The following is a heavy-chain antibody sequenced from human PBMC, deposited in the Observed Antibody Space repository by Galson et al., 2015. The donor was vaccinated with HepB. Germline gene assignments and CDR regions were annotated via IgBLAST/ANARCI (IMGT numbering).Heavy chain of an antibody. J-gene: IGHJ6*02. Sequence: VKVSCKVSGYTFTDYYMHWVQQAPGKGLEWMGLVDPEDGETIYAEKFQGRVTITADTSTDTAYMELSSLRSEDTAVYYCARGPIQLWFWNPSRYGMDVWGQGTTGTVSS. CDR3: ARGPIQLWFWNPSRYGMDV. V-gene: IGHV1-69-2*01. D-gene: IGHD5-18*01. CDR1: GYTFTDYY. CDR2: VDPEDGET.